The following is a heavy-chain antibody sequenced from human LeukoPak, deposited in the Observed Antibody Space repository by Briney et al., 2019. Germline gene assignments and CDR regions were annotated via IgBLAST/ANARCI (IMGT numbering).Heavy chain of an antibody. CDR3: AKEENLWFGELLYLDY. J-gene: IGHJ4*02. Sequence: GRSLRLSCAASGFTFSSYAMSWVRQAPGKGLEWVSAISGSGGSTYYADSVKGRFTISRDNSKNTLYLQMNSLRAEDTAVYYCAKEENLWFGELLYLDYWGQGTLVTVSS. D-gene: IGHD3-10*01. CDR2: ISGSGGST. V-gene: IGHV3-23*01. CDR1: GFTFSSYA.